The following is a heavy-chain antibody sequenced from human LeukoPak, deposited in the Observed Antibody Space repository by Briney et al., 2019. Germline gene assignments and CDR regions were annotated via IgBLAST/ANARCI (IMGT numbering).Heavy chain of an antibody. CDR1: GYTLTEFS. CDR3: ATSGYSSSWYYFDY. J-gene: IGHJ4*02. D-gene: IGHD6-13*01. V-gene: IGHV1-24*01. CDR2: FDPEDGET. Sequence: GASVKVSCKVSGYTLTEFSMHWVRQAPGKGLEWMGGFDPEDGETIYAQKFQGRVTMTEDISTDTAYMELSSLRSEDTAVYYCATSGYSSSWYYFDYWGQGTLVTVSS.